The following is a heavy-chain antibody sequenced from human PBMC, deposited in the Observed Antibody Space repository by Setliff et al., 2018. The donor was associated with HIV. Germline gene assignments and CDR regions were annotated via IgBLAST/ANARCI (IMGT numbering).Heavy chain of an antibody. CDR3: SRGVWAFDS. CDR1: GGSISSFY. V-gene: IGHV4-59*01. J-gene: IGHJ4*02. D-gene: IGHD3-16*01. Sequence: PSETLSLTCTVSGGSISSFYCSWIRQPPGKGLEWIGYISYSGSTNYNPSLMGRVTISVDTSKNQFSLKLSSVTAADTAVYYCSRGVWAFDSWDQGTLVTVSS. CDR2: ISYSGST.